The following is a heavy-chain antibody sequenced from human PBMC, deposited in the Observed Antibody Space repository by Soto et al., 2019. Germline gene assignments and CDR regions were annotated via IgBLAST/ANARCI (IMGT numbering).Heavy chain of an antibody. CDR1: GVSISSYY. Sequence: SETLSLTCTVSGVSISSYYWSWIRQPAGKGLEWIARIYTSVSTNYNPPLKSRVTMSVDTSKNQFSLKLSPVTAADTAVYHCARSVGRKGDYVWGSYRYTGGNWFDPWGQGTLVTVS. CDR2: IYTSVST. D-gene: IGHD3-16*02. J-gene: IGHJ5*02. CDR3: ARSVGRKGDYVWGSYRYTGGNWFDP. V-gene: IGHV4-4*07.